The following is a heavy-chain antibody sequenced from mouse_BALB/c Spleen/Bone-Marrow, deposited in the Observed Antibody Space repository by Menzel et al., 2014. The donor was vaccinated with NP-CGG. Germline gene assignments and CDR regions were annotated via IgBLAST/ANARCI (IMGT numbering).Heavy chain of an antibody. J-gene: IGHJ4*01. CDR3: ATGTRAMDY. D-gene: IGHD4-1*01. V-gene: IGHV5-17*02. CDR1: GFTFSSFG. Sequence: EVQVVESGGGLVQPGGSRKLSCAASGFTFSSFGMHWVRQAPEKGLEWVAYLSSGRSTIYYADTVQGRFTISRDNPKNTLFLQMTSLRSEDTAMYYCATGTRAMDYWGQGTSVTVSS. CDR2: LSSGRSTI.